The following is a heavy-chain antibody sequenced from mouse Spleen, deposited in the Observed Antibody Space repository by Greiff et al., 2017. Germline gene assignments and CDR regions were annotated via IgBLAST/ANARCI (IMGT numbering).Heavy chain of an antibody. CDR2: ILPGSGST. CDR3: ARQALIYYGSYYAMDY. D-gene: IGHD2-1*01. Sequence: QVQLQQSGAELMKPGASVKLSCKATGYTFTGYWIEWVKQRPGHGLEWIGEILPGSGSTNYNEKFKGKATFTADTSSNTAYMQLSSLTTEDSAIYYCARQALIYYGSYYAMDYWGQGTSVTVSS. CDR1: GYTFTGYW. V-gene: IGHV1-9*01. J-gene: IGHJ4*01.